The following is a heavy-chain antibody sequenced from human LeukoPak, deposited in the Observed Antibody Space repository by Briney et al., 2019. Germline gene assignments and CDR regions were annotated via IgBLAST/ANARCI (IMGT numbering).Heavy chain of an antibody. Sequence: PSETLSLTCTVSGGSISSYYWSWLRQPAGKGLEWLGSIYHSGGTYYNPSLKSRVTISVDTSKNQFSLKLSSVTAADTAVYYCARVVLYYDFWSGYYSACADYYYYMDVWGKGTTVTVSS. CDR1: GGSISSYY. J-gene: IGHJ6*03. V-gene: IGHV4-4*07. CDR3: ARVVLYYDFWSGYYSACADYYYYMDV. CDR2: IYHSGGT. D-gene: IGHD3-3*01.